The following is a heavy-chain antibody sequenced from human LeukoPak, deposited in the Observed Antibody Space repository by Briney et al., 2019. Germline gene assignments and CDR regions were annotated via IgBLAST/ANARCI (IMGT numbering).Heavy chain of an antibody. D-gene: IGHD2-21*02. J-gene: IGHJ5*02. Sequence: SETLSLTCAVYGGSFSGYYWSWIRQPPGKGLEWIGEINHSGSTNYNPSLKSRVTISVDTSKNQLSLKLSYVTAADTAVYDCARRFVEGSGVVTVQFDRWGQRTMVTVSS. CDR1: GGSFSGYY. V-gene: IGHV4-34*01. CDR2: INHSGST. CDR3: ARRFVEGSGVVTVQFDR.